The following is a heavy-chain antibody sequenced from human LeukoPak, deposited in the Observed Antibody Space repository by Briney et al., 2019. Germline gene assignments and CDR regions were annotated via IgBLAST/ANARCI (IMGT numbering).Heavy chain of an antibody. CDR3: ARGRVYYDSSGYYHFDY. D-gene: IGHD3-22*01. Sequence: PSETLSLTCAVYGGSFSGYYWSWIRQPPGKGLEGIGEINHSGSTNYSPSLKSRVTISVDTSKNQFSLKLSSVTAADTAVYYCARGRVYYDSSGYYHFDYWGQGTLVTVYS. CDR1: GGSFSGYY. J-gene: IGHJ4*02. V-gene: IGHV4-34*01. CDR2: INHSGST.